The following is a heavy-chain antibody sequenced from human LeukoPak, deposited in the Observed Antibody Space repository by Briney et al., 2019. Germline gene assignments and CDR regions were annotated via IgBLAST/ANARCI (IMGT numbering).Heavy chain of an antibody. D-gene: IGHD3-22*01. J-gene: IGHJ6*03. CDR2: MNPSGST. CDR1: GGSFSGYY. V-gene: IGHV4-34*01. CDR3: ARGRQDVTMVVVIMTAVSYYLDV. Sequence: PSETLSLPCAVYGGSFSGYYWTWIRHTPEKGLEWIGEMNPSGSTNYNPSLKSRVTISVDTSKNQFSLTLSSVTAADTAVYYCARGRQDVTMVVVIMTAVSYYLDVWGKGTTVTVS.